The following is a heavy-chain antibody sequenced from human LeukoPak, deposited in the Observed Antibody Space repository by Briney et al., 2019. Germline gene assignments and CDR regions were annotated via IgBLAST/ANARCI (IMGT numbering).Heavy chain of an antibody. CDR1: GFTFSNAQ. V-gene: IGHV3-15*01. CDR3: TTDSRSGYGTLVY. J-gene: IGHJ4*02. Sequence: PGGSLRLSCAASGFTFSNAQMSWLRQASGKGLEWVGRIKSKTDGGTTDYAAPVRGRFTISRDDSKNTLYLQMNSLKTEDTAVYYCTTDSRSGYGTLVYWDQGALVTVSS. D-gene: IGHD3-3*01. CDR2: IKSKTDGGTT.